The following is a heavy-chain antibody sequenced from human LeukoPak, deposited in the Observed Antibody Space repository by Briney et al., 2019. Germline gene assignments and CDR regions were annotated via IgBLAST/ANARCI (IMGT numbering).Heavy chain of an antibody. CDR3: ARGGYYAMDV. J-gene: IGHJ6*02. CDR2: ISHDGRND. Sequence: GGSLRLSCAASRLIFSNFDLHWVRQAPGKGLEWVAVISHDGRNDFYGDSVKGRFTISRDNSQNTLYLQMNSLRAEDTVVYYCARGGYYAMDVWGQGTTVTVSS. CDR1: RLIFSNFD. V-gene: IGHV3-30*03.